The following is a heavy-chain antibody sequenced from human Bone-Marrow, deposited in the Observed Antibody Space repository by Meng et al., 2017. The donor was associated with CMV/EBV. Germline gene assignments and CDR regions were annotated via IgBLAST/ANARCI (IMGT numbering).Heavy chain of an antibody. Sequence: ASGYTFTGYYMHWVRQAPGQGLEWMRWINPNSGGTNYAQKFQGRVTMTRDTSISTAYMELSRLRSDDTAVYYCARGRKYSSSSGFDYWGQGTLVTVSS. V-gene: IGHV1-2*02. D-gene: IGHD6-6*01. CDR2: INPNSGGT. CDR1: GYTFTGYY. CDR3: ARGRKYSSSSGFDY. J-gene: IGHJ4*02.